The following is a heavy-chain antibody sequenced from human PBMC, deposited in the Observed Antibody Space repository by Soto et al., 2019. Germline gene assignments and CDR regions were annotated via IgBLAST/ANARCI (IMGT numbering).Heavy chain of an antibody. D-gene: IGHD3-22*01. CDR2: IYHSGST. CDR3: ARFKADSSGYYLGYGMDV. J-gene: IGHJ6*02. CDR1: GGSISSGGYS. Sequence: QLQLQESGSGLVKPSQTLSLTCAVSGGSISSGGYSWSWIRQPPGKGLEWIGYIYHSGSTYYNPSLKSRVTISVDRSKNQFSLKLSSVTAEDTAVYYCARFKADSSGYYLGYGMDVWGQGTTVTVSS. V-gene: IGHV4-30-2*01.